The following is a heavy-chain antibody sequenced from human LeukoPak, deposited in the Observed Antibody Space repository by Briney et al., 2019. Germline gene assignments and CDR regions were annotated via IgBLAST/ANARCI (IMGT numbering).Heavy chain of an antibody. V-gene: IGHV1-69*13. CDR1: GGTFSSYA. Sequence: SVKVPCKASGGTFSSYAISWVRQAPGQGLEWMGGIIPIFGTANYAQKFQGRVTITADESTSTAYMELSSLRSEDTAVYYCARVDSSSWYSNYYYGMDVWGQGTTVTVSS. CDR2: IIPIFGTA. J-gene: IGHJ6*02. CDR3: ARVDSSSWYSNYYYGMDV. D-gene: IGHD6-13*01.